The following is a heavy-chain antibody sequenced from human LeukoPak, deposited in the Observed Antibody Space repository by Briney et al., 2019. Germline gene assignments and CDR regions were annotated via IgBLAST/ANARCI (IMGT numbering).Heavy chain of an antibody. CDR1: GGSISSYH. CDR2: IYYSGST. V-gene: IGHV4-59*08. J-gene: IGHJ4*02. Sequence: SETLSLTCTVSGGSISSYHWSWIRQPPGKGLEWIGYIYYSGSTNYNPSLKSRVTISVDTSKNQFSPKLSSVTAADTAVYYCASYPGYTSLDYWGQGTLVTVSS. CDR3: ASYPGYTSLDY. D-gene: IGHD5-18*01.